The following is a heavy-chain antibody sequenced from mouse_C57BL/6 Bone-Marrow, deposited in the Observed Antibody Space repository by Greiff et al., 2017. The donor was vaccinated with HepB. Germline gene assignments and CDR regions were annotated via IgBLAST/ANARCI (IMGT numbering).Heavy chain of an antibody. Sequence: QVQLKQSGAELVRPGTSVKVSCKASGYAFTNYLIEWVKQRPGQGLEWIGVINPGSGGTNYNEKFKGKATLTADKSSSTAYMQLSSLTSEDSAVYFCARGGTYGFAYWGQGTLVTVSA. D-gene: IGHD2-10*02. CDR3: ARGGTYGFAY. V-gene: IGHV1-54*01. J-gene: IGHJ3*01. CDR2: INPGSGGT. CDR1: GYAFTNYL.